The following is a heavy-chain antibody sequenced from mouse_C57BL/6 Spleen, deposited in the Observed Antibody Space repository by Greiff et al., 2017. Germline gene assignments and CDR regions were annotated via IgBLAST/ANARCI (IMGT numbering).Heavy chain of an antibody. CDR3: AREGYYSNYGYFDV. CDR1: GYAFSSSW. CDR2: IYPGDGDT. Sequence: VMLVESGPELVKPGASVKISCKASGYAFSSSWMNWVKQRPGKGLEWIGRIYPGDGDTNYNGKFKGKATLTADKSSSTAYMQLSSLTSEDSAVYFCAREGYYSNYGYFDVWGTGTTVTVSS. J-gene: IGHJ1*03. V-gene: IGHV1-82*01. D-gene: IGHD2-5*01.